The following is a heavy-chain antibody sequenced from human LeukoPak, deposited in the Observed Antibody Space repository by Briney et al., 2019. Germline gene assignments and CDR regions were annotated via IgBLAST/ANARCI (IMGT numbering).Heavy chain of an antibody. D-gene: IGHD1-26*01. CDR2: IIPILGIP. CDR3: ARAEVGATIGWFDP. CDR1: GGTFSSYA. J-gene: IGHJ5*02. V-gene: IGHV1-69*04. Sequence: EASVKVSCKASGGTFSSYAISWVRQAPGQGLEWMGRIIPILGIPSYAQKFQGRVTITADKSTSTAYMELSSLRSEDTAVYYCARAEVGATIGWFDPWGQGTLVTVSP.